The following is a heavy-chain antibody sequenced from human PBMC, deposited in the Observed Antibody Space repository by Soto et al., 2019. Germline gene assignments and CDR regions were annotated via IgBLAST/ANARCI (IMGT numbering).Heavy chain of an antibody. CDR3: ARDEGSRASPPDY. CDR2: IYSGGST. V-gene: IGHV3-66*01. J-gene: IGHJ4*02. Sequence: EVQLVESGGGLVQPGGSLRLSCAASGFTVSSNYMSWVPQPQGKGLEWVSVIYSGGSTYYADSVKGRFTISRDNSKNTLYLQMNSLRAEDTAVYYCARDEGSRASPPDYWGQGTLVTVSS. CDR1: GFTVSSNY.